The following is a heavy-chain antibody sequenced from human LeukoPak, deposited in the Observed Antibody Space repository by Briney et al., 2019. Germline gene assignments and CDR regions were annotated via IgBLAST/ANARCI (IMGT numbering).Heavy chain of an antibody. CDR2: IYSGGST. D-gene: IGHD6-19*01. V-gene: IGHV3-53*01. CDR3: ARVHVGAVAGKNYFDY. CDR1: GFTVSSNY. Sequence: PGGSLRLSCAASGFTVSSNYMSWVRQAPGKGLEWASVIYSGGSTYYADSVKGRFTISRDNSKNTLYLQMNSLRAEDTDVYYCARVHVGAVAGKNYFDYWGQGTLVTVSS. J-gene: IGHJ4*02.